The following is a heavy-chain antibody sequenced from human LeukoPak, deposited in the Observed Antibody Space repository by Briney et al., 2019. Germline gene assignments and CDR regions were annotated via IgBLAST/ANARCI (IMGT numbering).Heavy chain of an antibody. Sequence: AASVKVSCKASGYTFTSYYMHWVRQAPGQGLEWMGIINPGGGSTSYAQKFQGRVTMTRDTSTSTVYMELSSLRSEDTAVYYCARALYCSGGSCDYFDYWGQGTLVTVSS. CDR1: GYTFTSYY. CDR3: ARALYCSGGSCDYFDY. V-gene: IGHV1-46*01. CDR2: INPGGGST. J-gene: IGHJ4*02. D-gene: IGHD2-15*01.